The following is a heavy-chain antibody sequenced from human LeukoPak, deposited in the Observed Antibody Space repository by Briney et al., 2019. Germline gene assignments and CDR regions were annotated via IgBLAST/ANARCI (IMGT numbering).Heavy chain of an antibody. Sequence: QPGGSLRLSCAASGFTFRNYVIHWVRQAPGKGLEWVAVISYDGSNKYYADSVKGRFTISRDNSKNTLYLQMNSLRAEDTAVYYCARDGTTGTTFRFDPWGQGTQVTVSS. J-gene: IGHJ5*02. CDR3: ARDGTTGTTFRFDP. CDR2: ISYDGSNK. CDR1: GFTFRNYV. V-gene: IGHV3-30-3*01. D-gene: IGHD1-1*01.